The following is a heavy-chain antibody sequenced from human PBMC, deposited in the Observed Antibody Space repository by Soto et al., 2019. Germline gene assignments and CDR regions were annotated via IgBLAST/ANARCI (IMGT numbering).Heavy chain of an antibody. J-gene: IGHJ4*02. CDR1: GFTFNTYG. D-gene: IGHD5-18*01. CDR3: AKDIVRYTYGACDY. V-gene: IGHV3-30*18. Sequence: GGSLRLSCAASGFTFNTYGMYGVRQAPGKGLEWVAAISYDGSNKYHADSVKGRFTISRDNSKNTLYLQMNSLRVEDTAVYYCAKDIVRYTYGACDYWGQGALVTVSS. CDR2: ISYDGSNK.